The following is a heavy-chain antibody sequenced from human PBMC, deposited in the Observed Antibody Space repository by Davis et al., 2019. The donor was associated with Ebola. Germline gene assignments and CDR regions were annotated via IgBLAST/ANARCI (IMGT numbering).Heavy chain of an antibody. V-gene: IGHV3-33*01. CDR1: GFPFSSYC. Sequence: GESLKISCAASGFPFSSYCMHWVRQAPGKGLEWVAVIWYDGSNKYYADSVKGRFTISRHNSKNTLYLQMNSLRAEDTAVYYCARIWLYGMDVWGQGTTVTVSS. J-gene: IGHJ6*02. CDR3: ARIWLYGMDV. CDR2: IWYDGSNK. D-gene: IGHD6-19*01.